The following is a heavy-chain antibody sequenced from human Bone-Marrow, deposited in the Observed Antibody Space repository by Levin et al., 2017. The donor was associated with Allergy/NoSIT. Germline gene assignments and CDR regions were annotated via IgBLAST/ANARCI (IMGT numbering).Heavy chain of an antibody. Sequence: SETLSLTCTVSGGSISSYYWSWIRQPPGKGLEWIGYIYYSGSTNYNPSLKSRVTISVDTSKNQFSLKLSSVTAADTAVYYCARVGVVPAAHFDYWGQGTLVTVSS. V-gene: IGHV4-59*01. CDR3: ARVGVVPAAHFDY. J-gene: IGHJ4*02. CDR1: GGSISSYY. D-gene: IGHD2-2*01. CDR2: IYYSGST.